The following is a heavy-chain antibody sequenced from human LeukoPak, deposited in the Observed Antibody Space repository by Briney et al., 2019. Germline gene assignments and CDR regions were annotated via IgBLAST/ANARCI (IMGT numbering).Heavy chain of an antibody. CDR3: AKDTTAWWYHRAYMNV. D-gene: IGHD2-15*01. CDR1: GFSLSTYA. J-gene: IGHJ6*03. Sequence: GGSLRLSCAASGFSLSTYALSWVRQAPGGGLEWVAAISGSGDKTYHADSVKSRFTISKDNSENRPSLQMDSLRAEDTAVYFCAKDTTAWWYHRAYMNVWGKGTTVTVSS. CDR2: ISGSGDKT. V-gene: IGHV3-23*01.